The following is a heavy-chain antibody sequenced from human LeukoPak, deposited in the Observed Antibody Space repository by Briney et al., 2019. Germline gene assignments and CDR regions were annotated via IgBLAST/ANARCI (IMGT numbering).Heavy chain of an antibody. CDR2: MSSSGSAI. Sequence: GGSLRLSCVGSGFTFSDYYMTWIRQAPGKGLEWVSYMSSSGSAIYYADSVKGRFTISRDNAKNSLYLQMNSLRAEDSAVYYCARPLGGKDYFDSWGQGTLVTVSS. J-gene: IGHJ4*02. CDR3: ARPLGGKDYFDS. V-gene: IGHV3-11*04. CDR1: GFTFSDYY. D-gene: IGHD4-23*01.